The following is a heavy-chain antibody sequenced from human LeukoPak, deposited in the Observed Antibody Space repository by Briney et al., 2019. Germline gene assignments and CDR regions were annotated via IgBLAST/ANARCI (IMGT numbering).Heavy chain of an antibody. CDR2: IYTGGGT. CDR3: ARGRNWGFFDY. CDR1: GFTVSSNY. D-gene: IGHD7-27*01. V-gene: IGHV3-66*01. Sequence: GGSLRLSCAASGFTVSSNYMSWVRQASGKGLEWVSVIYTGGGTYYADSVKGRSTISRDNSTNTLHLQMSSLRAEDTAVYYCARGRNWGFFDYWGQGTLVTVSS. J-gene: IGHJ4*02.